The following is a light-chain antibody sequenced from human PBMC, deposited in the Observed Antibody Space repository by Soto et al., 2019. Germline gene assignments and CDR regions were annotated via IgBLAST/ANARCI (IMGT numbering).Light chain of an antibody. J-gene: IGKJ2*01. CDR1: QSVSSY. Sequence: EIVLTQSPAALSLSPGDPATLSCRASQSVSSYLAWYQQKPGQAPRLLIYDASNRATGIPPRCSGSGSGTAFSLTIGSLEPEDFAVYYCQQRSNWPRTFGQGTKVEIK. V-gene: IGKV3-11*01. CDR3: QQRSNWPRT. CDR2: DAS.